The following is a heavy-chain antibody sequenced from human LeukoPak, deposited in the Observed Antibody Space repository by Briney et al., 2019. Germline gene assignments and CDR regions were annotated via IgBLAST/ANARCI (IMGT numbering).Heavy chain of an antibody. CDR3: ARHRRTGDRLSQLYY. CDR2: IWYGGIKE. J-gene: IGHJ4*02. D-gene: IGHD7-27*01. Sequence: PGGSLRLSCVASGFTFSRYGMHWVRQVPGKGLEWVAAIWYGGIKEFYADSVRGRFTISRDNSKNTVYLQMNSLRAEDTAVYYCARHRRTGDRLSQLYYWGQGTLVTVSS. V-gene: IGHV3-33*01. CDR1: GFTFSRYG.